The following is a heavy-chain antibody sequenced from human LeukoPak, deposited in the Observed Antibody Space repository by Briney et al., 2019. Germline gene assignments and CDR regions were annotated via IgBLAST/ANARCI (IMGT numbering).Heavy chain of an antibody. V-gene: IGHV1-8*01. CDR1: GYTFTSYD. J-gene: IGHJ6*02. Sequence: GASVKVSCKASGYTFTSYDINWVRQATGQGLEWMGWMNPNSGNTGYAQKFQGRVTMTRNTSISTAYMELSSLRSEDTAVYYCARGGGVRRNYYYYGMDVWGQGTTVTVSS. CDR2: MNPNSGNT. D-gene: IGHD3-10*01. CDR3: ARGGGVRRNYYYYGMDV.